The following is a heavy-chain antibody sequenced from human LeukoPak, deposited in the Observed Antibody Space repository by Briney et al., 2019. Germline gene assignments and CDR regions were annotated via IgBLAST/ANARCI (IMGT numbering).Heavy chain of an antibody. Sequence: GSLRLSCAASGFTFSSYSMNWVRQPPGKGLEWIGEIYHSGSSNYNPSLKSRVTISVDKPKNQFSLKLSSVTAADTAVYYCARDPAFDIWGQGTMVTVSS. CDR1: GFTFSSYSM. CDR3: ARDPAFDI. J-gene: IGHJ3*02. CDR2: IYHSGSS. V-gene: IGHV4-4*02.